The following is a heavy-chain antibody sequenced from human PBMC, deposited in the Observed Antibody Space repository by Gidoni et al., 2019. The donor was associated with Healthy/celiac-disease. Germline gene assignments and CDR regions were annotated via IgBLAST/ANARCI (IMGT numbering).Heavy chain of an antibody. J-gene: IGHJ6*02. Sequence: QVTLKESGPVLVKPTETLTLTCTVSGFSLSNARMGVSWIRQPPGKALEWLAHIFSNDEKSYSTSLKSRLTISKDTSKSQVVLTMTNMDPVDTATYYCARIYSSSWYEIVGYYYYGMDVWGQGTTVTASS. CDR2: IFSNDEK. V-gene: IGHV2-26*01. CDR3: ARIYSSSWYEIVGYYYYGMDV. CDR1: GFSLSNARMG. D-gene: IGHD6-13*01.